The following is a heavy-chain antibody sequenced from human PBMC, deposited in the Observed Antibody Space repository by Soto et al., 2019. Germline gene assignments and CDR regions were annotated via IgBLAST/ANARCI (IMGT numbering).Heavy chain of an antibody. CDR2: MNPNSGNT. V-gene: IGHV1-8*02. D-gene: IGHD3-10*01. CDR3: TRAYGAETFDF. CDR1: GYTFNNYD. J-gene: IGHJ5*01. Sequence: ASVKVFCKASGYTFNNYDIHWVRQAPGHGLEWMGWMNPNSGNTGYAQNFRGRVTMTQNTAIGTAYMELSSLRSDDTATYYCTRAYGAETFDFWGQGTRVTVSS.